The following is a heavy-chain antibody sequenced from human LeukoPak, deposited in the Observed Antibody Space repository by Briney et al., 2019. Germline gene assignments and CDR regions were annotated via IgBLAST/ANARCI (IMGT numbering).Heavy chain of an antibody. Sequence: TGGSLRLSCAASGFTVSSNYMSWVRQAPGKGLEWVSVIYSGGSTYYADSVKGRFTISRDNAKNSLYLQINSLRAEDTAVYYCARDSYWLGGTIGAFDIWGQGTMVTVSS. CDR1: GFTVSSNY. CDR3: ARDSYWLGGTIGAFDI. V-gene: IGHV3-53*01. J-gene: IGHJ3*02. CDR2: IYSGGST. D-gene: IGHD3-10*01.